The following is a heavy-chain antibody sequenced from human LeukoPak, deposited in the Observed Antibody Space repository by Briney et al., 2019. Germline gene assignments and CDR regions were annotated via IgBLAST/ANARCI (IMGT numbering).Heavy chain of an antibody. CDR1: HGLLSGYY. V-gene: IGHV4-34*01. Sequence: PSETPSLTRAVYHGLLSGYYWSWIRQPPGMGLEWIGEVNHSGTTNYNPSLKSRITISVDTSKSQFSVKLTSVTAADTAVYYCARVPDCSTTSCYTLGWLDPWGQGTLVTVSS. CDR3: ARVPDCSTTSCYTLGWLDP. J-gene: IGHJ5*02. D-gene: IGHD2-2*02. CDR2: VNHSGTT.